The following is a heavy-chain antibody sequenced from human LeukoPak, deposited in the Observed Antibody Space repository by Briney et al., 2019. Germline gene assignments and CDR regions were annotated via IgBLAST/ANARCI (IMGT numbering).Heavy chain of an antibody. CDR3: ARLLSSGYLVGAFDI. V-gene: IGHV4-59*01. D-gene: IGHD3-22*01. CDR1: GGSISSYY. Sequence: SETLSLTCTVSGGSISSYYWSWIRQPPGKGLEWIGYIYYSGSTNYNPSLKSRVTISVDTSKNQFSLKLSSVTAADTAVYYCARLLSSGYLVGAFDIWGQGTMVTVSS. CDR2: IYYSGST. J-gene: IGHJ3*02.